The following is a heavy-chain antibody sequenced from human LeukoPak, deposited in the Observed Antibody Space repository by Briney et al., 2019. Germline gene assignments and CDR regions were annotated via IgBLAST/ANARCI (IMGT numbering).Heavy chain of an antibody. Sequence: SETLSLSCGVSGGSFSGHYWSWIRQPPGKGLEWIGEINHSGSTYYNPSLKNRVTISVDTSQNQFSLNLSSVTAADTAVYYCARFWITMVRGVSNWFDPWGQGTLVTVSS. CDR1: GGSFSGHY. V-gene: IGHV4-34*01. D-gene: IGHD3-10*01. CDR3: ARFWITMVRGVSNWFDP. CDR2: INHSGST. J-gene: IGHJ5*02.